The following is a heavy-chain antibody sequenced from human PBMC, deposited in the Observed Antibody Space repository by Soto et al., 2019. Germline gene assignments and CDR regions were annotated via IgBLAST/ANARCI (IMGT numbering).Heavy chain of an antibody. CDR2: IIPIFGTA. V-gene: IGHV1-69*13. J-gene: IGHJ5*02. D-gene: IGHD3-3*01. CDR1: GGTFSSYA. CDR3: ARDVRFLEWLDRNWFDP. Sequence: ASVEVSCKASGGTFSSYAISWVRQAPGQGLEWMGGIIPIFGTADYAQKFQGRVTITADESTSTAYMELSSLRSEDTAVYYCARDVRFLEWLDRNWFDPWGQGTLVTVSS.